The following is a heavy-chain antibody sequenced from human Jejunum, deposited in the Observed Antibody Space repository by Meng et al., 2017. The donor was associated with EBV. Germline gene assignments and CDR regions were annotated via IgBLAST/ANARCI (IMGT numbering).Heavy chain of an antibody. J-gene: IGHJ4*02. CDR1: GFTFSDYW. V-gene: IGHV3-74*01. CDR2: IHTDGSTP. CDR3: TRAGSYRHDY. D-gene: IGHD6-25*01. Sequence: VDCGGGIVPPGGALSLSCATSGFTFSDYWLHWGRQAPGKGLVWVSRIHTDGSTPNYADSVKGRFTISRDNAENTLFLQMNSLKAEDTAVYYCTRAGSYRHDYWGQGTLVTVSS.